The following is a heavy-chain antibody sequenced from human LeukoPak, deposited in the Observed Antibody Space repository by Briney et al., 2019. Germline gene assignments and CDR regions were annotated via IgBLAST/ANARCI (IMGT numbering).Heavy chain of an antibody. CDR3: ARGRRNSYGQRNWFDT. D-gene: IGHD5-18*01. V-gene: IGHV4-38-2*02. CDR2: IYHSGST. J-gene: IGHJ5*02. CDR1: GYSISSGYY. Sequence: SETLSLTCTVSGYSISSGYYWGWIRQPPGKGLEWIGSIYHSGSTYYNPSLKSRVTISVDTSKNQFSLKLSSVTAADTAVYYCARGRRNSYGQRNWFDTWGQGTLVTVSS.